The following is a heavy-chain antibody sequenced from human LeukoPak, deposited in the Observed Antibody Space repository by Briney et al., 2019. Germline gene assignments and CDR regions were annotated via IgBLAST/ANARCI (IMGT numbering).Heavy chain of an antibody. CDR1: GGSISSYY. CDR2: IYYSGST. V-gene: IGHV4-59*01. D-gene: IGHD3-16*02. CDR3: ASRAFGGVIAY. J-gene: IGHJ4*02. Sequence: SETLSLTCTVSGGSISSYYWSWIRQPPGKGLEWIGYIYYSGSTNYNPSLKSRVTISVDTYKNQFSLKLSSVTAADTAVYYCASRAFGGVIAYWGQGTLVTVSS.